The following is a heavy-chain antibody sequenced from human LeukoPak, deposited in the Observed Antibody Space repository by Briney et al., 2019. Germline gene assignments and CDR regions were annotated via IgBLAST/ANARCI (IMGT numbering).Heavy chain of an antibody. CDR1: GFTFSSYS. CDR3: ARDRQLEYYMDV. V-gene: IGHV3-21*01. D-gene: IGHD1-1*01. J-gene: IGHJ6*03. CDR2: ISSSSSYI. Sequence: GGSLRLSCAASGFTFSSYSMNWVRQAPGKGLEWVSSISSSSSYIYYADSVEGRFTISRDNAKNSLYLQMNSLRAEDTAVYYCARDRQLEYYMDVWGKGTTVTVSS.